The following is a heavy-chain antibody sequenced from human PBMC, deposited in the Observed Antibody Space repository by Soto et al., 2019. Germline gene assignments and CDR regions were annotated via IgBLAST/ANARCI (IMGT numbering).Heavy chain of an antibody. Sequence: QVQLVESGGGVAQPGRSLRLSCAASGFTFSSYGLHWVRQAPGKGLVWVAIISYDGSNKYYGDSVKGRFTISRDNSKNTLDLQMNSLRAEDTAVYYCAKVRRYSFDAFDIWGQVTIVTVSS. CDR1: GFTFSSYG. J-gene: IGHJ3*02. CDR3: AKVRRYSFDAFDI. V-gene: IGHV3-30*18. CDR2: ISYDGSNK. D-gene: IGHD5-18*01.